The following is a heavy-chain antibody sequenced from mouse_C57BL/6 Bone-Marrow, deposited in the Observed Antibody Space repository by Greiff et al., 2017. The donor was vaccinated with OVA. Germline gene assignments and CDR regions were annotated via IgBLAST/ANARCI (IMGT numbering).Heavy chain of an antibody. CDR1: GYTFTDYY. Sequence: EVQLQQSGPELVKPGASVKISCKASGYTFTDYYMNWVKQSHGKSLEWIGDINPNNGGTRYNQKFKGKATLTVDKSSSTAYMELRMLTSEDSAVYYCARWGGFFDYWGQGTTLTVSS. J-gene: IGHJ2*01. CDR3: ARWGGFFDY. CDR2: INPNNGGT. V-gene: IGHV1-26*01.